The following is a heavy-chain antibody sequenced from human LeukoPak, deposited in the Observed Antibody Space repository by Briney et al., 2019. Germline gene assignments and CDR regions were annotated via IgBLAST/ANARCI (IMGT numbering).Heavy chain of an antibody. CDR2: ISAIGANT. CDR3: AKPFSTGYFLLFDS. V-gene: IGHV3-23*01. CDR1: GFTFSTYA. J-gene: IGHJ4*02. D-gene: IGHD2/OR15-2a*01. Sequence: GGSLRLSCGVSGFTFSTYAMTWVRQAPGKGLEWVSTISAIGANTCYAGSVEGRFTISRDNSKNTFYLQMNSLRAEDTAVYYCAKPFSTGYFLLFDSWGQGARVTVSS.